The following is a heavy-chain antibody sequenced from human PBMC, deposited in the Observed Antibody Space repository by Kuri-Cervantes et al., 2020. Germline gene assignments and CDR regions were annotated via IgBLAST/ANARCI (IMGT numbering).Heavy chain of an antibody. J-gene: IGHJ6*02. D-gene: IGHD5-24*01. CDR3: ARVGDGYNYVHYYYYGMDV. CDR1: GYTFTSYG. Sequence: ASVKVSCKASGYTFTSYGISWVRQAPGQGLEWMGWTSAYNGNTNYAQKLQGRVTMTTDTSTSTAYMELRSLRSDDTAVYYCARVGDGYNYVHYYYYGMDVWGQGTTVTVSS. CDR2: TSAYNGNT. V-gene: IGHV1-18*01.